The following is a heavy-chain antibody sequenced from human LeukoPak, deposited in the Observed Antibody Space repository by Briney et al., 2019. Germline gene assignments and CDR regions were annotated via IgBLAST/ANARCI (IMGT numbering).Heavy chain of an antibody. V-gene: IGHV4-34*01. J-gene: IGHJ5*02. CDR1: GGSFSGYY. CDR2: VNHSGST. CDR3: ARGYNWFDP. Sequence: PSETLSLTCAVYGGSFSGYYWSWIRQPPGKGLEWIGEVNHSGSTNYNPSLKSRVTISVHTSKNQFSPKLSSVTAADTAVYYCARGYNWFDPGGQGTLVTVSS.